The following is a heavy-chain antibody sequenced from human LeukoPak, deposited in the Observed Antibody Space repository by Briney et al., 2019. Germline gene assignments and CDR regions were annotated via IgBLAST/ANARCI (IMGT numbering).Heavy chain of an antibody. V-gene: IGHV3-74*01. Sequence: GGSLRLSCAASGFTFSSYWMHWVRQAPGKGLVWVSRIKSDGSSTSYADSVKGRFTISRDNAKNTLYLQMNSLRAGDTAVYYCARVGAATYAFDIWGQGTMVTVSS. CDR2: IKSDGSST. CDR3: ARVGAATYAFDI. CDR1: GFTFSSYW. D-gene: IGHD3-16*01. J-gene: IGHJ3*02.